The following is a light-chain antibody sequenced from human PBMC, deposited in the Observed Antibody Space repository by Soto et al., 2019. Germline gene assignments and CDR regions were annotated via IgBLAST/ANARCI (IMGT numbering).Light chain of an antibody. Sequence: EIVMTQSPATLSVSPGERATLSCRASQSVSSNLAWYQQKPGQAPRLLIYGASTRATGIPARFSGSGSGTAFTLTIRSLQSEDFAVYYCQQYNNWPPLFTFGPGTKVDIK. J-gene: IGKJ3*01. V-gene: IGKV3-15*01. CDR2: GAS. CDR3: QQYNNWPPLFT. CDR1: QSVSSN.